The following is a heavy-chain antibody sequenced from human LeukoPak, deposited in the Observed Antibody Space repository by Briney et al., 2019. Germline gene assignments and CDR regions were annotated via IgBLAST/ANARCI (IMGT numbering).Heavy chain of an antibody. CDR3: AHYYGSGSYIGY. CDR1: GFTFSSCT. CDR2: ISGTSSTI. Sequence: PGGSLRLSCAASGFTFSSCTMNWVRQAPGKGLEWLSYISGTSSTIYYADSVKGRFTISRDNSKNTLYLQMNSLRAEDTAVYYCAHYYGSGSYIGYWGQGTLVTVSS. D-gene: IGHD3-10*01. J-gene: IGHJ4*02. V-gene: IGHV3-48*01.